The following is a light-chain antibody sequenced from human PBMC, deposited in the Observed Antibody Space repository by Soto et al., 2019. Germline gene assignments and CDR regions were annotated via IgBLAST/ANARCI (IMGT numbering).Light chain of an antibody. Sequence: QSALTQPASVSGSPGQSITISCTGTSNDVGIYNYVSWYQQHPGKAPKLMIYEVTNRPSGVSDRFSGSKSDNTASLTISGLQAEDEADYYCSSYTISSTWVFGGGTQLNVL. CDR3: SSYTISSTWV. CDR1: SNDVGIYNY. V-gene: IGLV2-14*01. CDR2: EVT. J-gene: IGLJ3*02.